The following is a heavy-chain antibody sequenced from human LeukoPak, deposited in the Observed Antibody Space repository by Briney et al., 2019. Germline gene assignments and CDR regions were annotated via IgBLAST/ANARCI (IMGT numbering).Heavy chain of an antibody. CDR2: IYYSGST. J-gene: IGHJ3*02. Sequence: SETLSLTCTVSGGSISSSSYYWGWIRQPPGKGLEWIGSIYYSGSTYYNPSLKSRVTISVDTSKNQFSLKLSSVTAADTAVYYCARQLNSSGYQDAFDIWGQGTMVTASS. CDR3: ARQLNSSGYQDAFDI. V-gene: IGHV4-39*01. D-gene: IGHD3-22*01. CDR1: GGSISSSSYY.